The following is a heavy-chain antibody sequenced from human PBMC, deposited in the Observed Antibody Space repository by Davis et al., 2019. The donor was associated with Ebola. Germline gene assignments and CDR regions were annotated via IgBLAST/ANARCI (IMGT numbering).Heavy chain of an antibody. D-gene: IGHD3-22*01. J-gene: IGHJ4*02. Sequence: AASVKVSCKASGYTFISYGISWVRQAPGQGLEWMGWISAYNGNTNYAQKLQGRVTMTTDTSTSTAYMELRSLRSDDTAVYYCARSITMIVVGYFDYWGQGTLVTVSS. CDR1: GYTFISYG. V-gene: IGHV1-18*04. CDR3: ARSITMIVVGYFDY. CDR2: ISAYNGNT.